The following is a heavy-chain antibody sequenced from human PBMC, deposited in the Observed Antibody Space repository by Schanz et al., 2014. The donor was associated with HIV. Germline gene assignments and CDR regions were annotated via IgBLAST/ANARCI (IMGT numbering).Heavy chain of an antibody. D-gene: IGHD6-19*01. J-gene: IGHJ4*02. CDR3: ARILLSSSGWYGGDY. CDR2: VYSGGSS. CDR1: GDSISNYY. V-gene: IGHV4-4*07. Sequence: QVQLQESGPGLVKPSETLSLTCNVSGDSISNYYWTWIRQPAGRGLEWIGRVYSGGSSNYNPSLRRRLPMSVDTSKNQFSLSLSSVTAADTAVYYCARILLSSSGWYGGDYWGQGTLVIVSS.